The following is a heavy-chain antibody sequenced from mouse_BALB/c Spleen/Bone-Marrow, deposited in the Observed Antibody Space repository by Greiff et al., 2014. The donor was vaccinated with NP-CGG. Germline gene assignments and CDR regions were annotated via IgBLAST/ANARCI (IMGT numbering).Heavy chain of an antibody. CDR3: ARQDYDWFAY. V-gene: IGHV5-6*01. D-gene: IGHD2-4*01. CDR2: ISSGGSYT. CDR1: GFTFSSYG. J-gene: IGHJ3*01. Sequence: VQLKESGGDLVKPGGSLKLSCAASGFTFSSYGMSWVRQTPKKRLEWVATISSGGSYTYYSDSVKGRFTISRDNAKNTLYLQMSSLKSEDTAMYYCARQDYDWFAYWGQGTLVTVSA.